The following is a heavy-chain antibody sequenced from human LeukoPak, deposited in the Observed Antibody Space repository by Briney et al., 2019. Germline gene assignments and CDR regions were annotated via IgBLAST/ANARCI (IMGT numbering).Heavy chain of an antibody. CDR1: GGSFSGYY. CDR2: INHSGST. CDR3: ARGPWYCSSTSCLNWYFDP. V-gene: IGHV4-34*01. Sequence: SETLSLTCAVYGGSFSGYYWSWIRQPPGKGLEWIGEINHSGSTNYNPSLKSRVTISVDTSKNQFSLKLSSVTAADTAVYYCARGPWYCSSTSCLNWYFDPWGRGTLVTVSS. D-gene: IGHD2-2*01. J-gene: IGHJ2*01.